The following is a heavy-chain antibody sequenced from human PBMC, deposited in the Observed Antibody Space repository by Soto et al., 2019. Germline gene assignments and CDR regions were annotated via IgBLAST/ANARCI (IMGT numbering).Heavy chain of an antibody. J-gene: IGHJ6*02. CDR1: GGTFSSYA. Sequence: QVQLVQSGAEVKKPGSSVKVSCKASGGTFSSYAISWLRQAPGQGLEWMGGIIPIFGTANYAQKFQGRVTIPADESTSTAYMELRSLRSEDTAVYYCVRSIRWFGEQPLLLDGMDVWGQGTTVTVSS. D-gene: IGHD3-10*01. V-gene: IGHV1-69*01. CDR3: VRSIRWFGEQPLLLDGMDV. CDR2: IIPIFGTA.